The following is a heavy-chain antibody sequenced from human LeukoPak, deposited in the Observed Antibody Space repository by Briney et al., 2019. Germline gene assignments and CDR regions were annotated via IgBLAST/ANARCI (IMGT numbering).Heavy chain of an antibody. V-gene: IGHV1-18*01. J-gene: IGHJ4*02. D-gene: IGHD4-17*01. CDR3: ARTRPTVQGWGFDY. Sequence: ASVKVSCKASGYSFTSYGITWVRQAPGQGLEWVGWISCNNGDTKYAQNVQGRVTLTTDPSTSTAYLELRSLRSDDTALYHCARTRPTVQGWGFDYWGQGSLVTVSS. CDR2: ISCNNGDT. CDR1: GYSFTSYG.